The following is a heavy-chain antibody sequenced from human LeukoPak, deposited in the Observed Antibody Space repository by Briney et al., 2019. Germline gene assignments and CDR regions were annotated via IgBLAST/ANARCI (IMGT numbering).Heavy chain of an antibody. J-gene: IGHJ6*03. CDR1: GGSLSGYY. V-gene: IGHV4-34*01. CDR3: ARFKYVVRAALWRPGYMDV. Sequence: KSSETLSLTCAVYGGSLSGYYWSWIRQPPGKGLEWIGEINHSGSTNYNPSLKSRVTISVDTSKNQFSLKLSSVTAADTAVYYCARFKYVVRAALWRPGYMDVWGKGTTVTVSS. D-gene: IGHD2-2*01. CDR2: INHSGST.